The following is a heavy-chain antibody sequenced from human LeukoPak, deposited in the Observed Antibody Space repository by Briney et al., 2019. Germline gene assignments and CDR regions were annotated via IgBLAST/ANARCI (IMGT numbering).Heavy chain of an antibody. Sequence: GGSLRLSCAASGFTFSSYAMHWVREAPGEGLGYVAVISYDGSNKYYADSVKGRFTISRDNSKNTLYLQMNSLRAEDTAVYYCARDPYSSSWYPYYYYGMDVWGQGTTVTVSS. D-gene: IGHD6-13*01. CDR3: ARDPYSSSWYPYYYYGMDV. CDR1: GFTFSSYA. J-gene: IGHJ6*02. CDR2: ISYDGSNK. V-gene: IGHV3-30-3*01.